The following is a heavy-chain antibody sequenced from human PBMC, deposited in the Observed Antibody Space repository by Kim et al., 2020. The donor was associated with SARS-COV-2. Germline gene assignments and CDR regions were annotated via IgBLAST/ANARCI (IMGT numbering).Heavy chain of an antibody. Sequence: SVKVSCKASGGTFSSYAISWVRQAPGQGLEWMGGIIPIFGTANYAQKFQGRVTITADESTSTAYMELSSLRSEDTAVYYCARVMTTAGGMDVWGQGTTVTVSS. CDR3: ARVMTTAGGMDV. CDR1: GGTFSSYA. J-gene: IGHJ6*02. V-gene: IGHV1-69*13. CDR2: IIPIFGTA. D-gene: IGHD4-17*01.